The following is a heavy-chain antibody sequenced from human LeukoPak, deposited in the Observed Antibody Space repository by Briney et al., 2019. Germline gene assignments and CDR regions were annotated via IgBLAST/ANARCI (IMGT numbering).Heavy chain of an antibody. CDR3: ARVFAPSDSGGYYLKY. J-gene: IGHJ4*02. CDR2: INPNSGGA. CDR1: GYTFTNYY. Sequence: ASMKVSCKASGYTFTNYYISWVRQAPGQGLDWMGWINPNSGGAIYTQKFQGRVTMTRDTSSNTAYMQLSRLAPDDAAVYYCARVFAPSDSGGYYLKYWGQGTLVTVSS. D-gene: IGHD3-22*01. V-gene: IGHV1-2*02.